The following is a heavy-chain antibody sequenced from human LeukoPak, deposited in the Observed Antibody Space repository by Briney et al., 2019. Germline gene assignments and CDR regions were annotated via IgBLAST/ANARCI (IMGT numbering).Heavy chain of an antibody. D-gene: IGHD6-19*01. CDR1: GGTFSSYA. J-gene: IGHJ4*02. CDR3: ARSYSSGWRLADY. CDR2: IIPIFGTA. Sequence: GASVKVSCKAPGGTFSSYAISWVRQAPGQGLEWMGGIIPIFGTANYAQKFQGRVTITADESTSTAYVELSSLRSEDTAVYYCARSYSSGWRLADYWGQGTLVTVSS. V-gene: IGHV1-69*13.